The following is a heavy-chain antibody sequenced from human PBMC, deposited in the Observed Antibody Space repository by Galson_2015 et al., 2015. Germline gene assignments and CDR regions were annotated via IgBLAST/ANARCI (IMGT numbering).Heavy chain of an antibody. V-gene: IGHV3-21*01. Sequence: SLRLSCAASGFTFSSYSMNWVRQAPGKGLEWVSSISSSSSYIYYADSVKGRFTISRDNAKNSLYLQMNSLRAEDTAVYYCARAVSNYYDSSGIQKRYFQHWGQGTLVTVSS. CDR2: ISSSSSYI. CDR3: ARAVSNYYDSSGIQKRYFQH. CDR1: GFTFSSYS. J-gene: IGHJ1*01. D-gene: IGHD3-22*01.